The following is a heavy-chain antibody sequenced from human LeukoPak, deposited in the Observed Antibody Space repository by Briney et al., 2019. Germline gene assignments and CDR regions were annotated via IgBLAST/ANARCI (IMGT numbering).Heavy chain of an antibody. CDR3: ARGGYSGSYSKY. CDR1: GYTFTGYY. J-gene: IGHJ4*02. V-gene: IGHV1-2*02. Sequence: ASVKVSCKASGYTFTGYYMHWVRQAPGQGLEWMGWINPNSGGTNCAQKFQGRVTMTRDTSISTAYMELSRLRSDDTAVYYCARGGYSGSYSKYWGQGTLVTVSS. D-gene: IGHD1-26*01. CDR2: INPNSGGT.